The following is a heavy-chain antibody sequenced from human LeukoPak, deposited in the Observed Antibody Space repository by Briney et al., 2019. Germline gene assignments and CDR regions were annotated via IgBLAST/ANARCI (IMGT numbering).Heavy chain of an antibody. CDR1: GGTFSSYA. CDR3: ARAPPRYCSGGSCYSPEYYYYMDV. J-gene: IGHJ6*03. D-gene: IGHD2-15*01. Sequence: SVKVSCKASGGTFSSYAISWVRQAPGQGLEWMGTIIPIFGTANYAQKFQGRVTITTDESTSTAYMELSSLRSEDTAVYYCARAPPRYCSGGSCYSPEYYYYMDVWGKGTTVTVSS. V-gene: IGHV1-69*05. CDR2: IIPIFGTA.